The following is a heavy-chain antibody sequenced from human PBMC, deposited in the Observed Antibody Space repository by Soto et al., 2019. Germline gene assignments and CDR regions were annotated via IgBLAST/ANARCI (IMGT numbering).Heavy chain of an antibody. D-gene: IGHD3-10*01. Sequence: EVQLVESGGGLVKPGGSLRLSCAASGFTFSSYSMNWVRQAPGKGLEWVSSISSSSSYIYYADSVKGRFTISRDNAKNSLHLQMNSLRAEDTAVYYFVRYRGGALKAFDIWGQGTMVTVSS. CDR1: GFTFSSYS. CDR3: VRYRGGALKAFDI. V-gene: IGHV3-21*01. CDR2: ISSSSSYI. J-gene: IGHJ3*02.